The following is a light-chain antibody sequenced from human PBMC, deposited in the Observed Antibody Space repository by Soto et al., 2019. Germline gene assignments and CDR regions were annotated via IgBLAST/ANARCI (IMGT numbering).Light chain of an antibody. CDR2: GAS. CDR1: QSVSSN. J-gene: IGKJ1*01. V-gene: IGKV3-15*01. CDR3: QQYNNWPWT. Sequence: EIVLTQSPGTLSLSPGARVTLSCRASQSVSSNFLAWYQQKPGQAPRLLIYGASTRATGFPARFSGSGSGTDFTLTISSLQSEDFAVYYCQQYNNWPWTFGQGTKVDIK.